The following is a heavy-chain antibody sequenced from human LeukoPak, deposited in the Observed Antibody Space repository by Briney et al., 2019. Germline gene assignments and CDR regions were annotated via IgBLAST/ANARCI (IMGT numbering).Heavy chain of an antibody. CDR2: ISSSSSYI. CDR1: GFTFSSYS. D-gene: IGHD2-15*01. CDR3: ARDRHPAATPGRWFDP. Sequence: GGSLRLSCAASGFTFSSYSMNWVRQAPGKGLEWVSSISSSSSYIYYADSVKGRFTISRDNAKNSLYLQMNSLRAEDTAVYYCARDRHPAATPGRWFDPWGQGTLLTVSS. J-gene: IGHJ5*02. V-gene: IGHV3-21*01.